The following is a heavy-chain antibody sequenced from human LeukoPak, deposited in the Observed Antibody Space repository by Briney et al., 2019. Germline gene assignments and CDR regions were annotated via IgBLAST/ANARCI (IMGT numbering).Heavy chain of an antibody. V-gene: IGHV4-34*01. J-gene: IGHJ6*03. CDR1: GGSFSGYY. CDR2: INHSGST. D-gene: IGHD6-13*01. CDR3: ARQGSSSSYPYYYYYYMDV. Sequence: PSETLSLTCAVYGGSFSGYYWSWIRQPPGKGLEWIGEINHSGSTNYNPSLKSRVTISVDTSKNQFSLKLSSVTAADTAGYYCARQGSSSSYPYYYYYYMDVWGKGTTVTISS.